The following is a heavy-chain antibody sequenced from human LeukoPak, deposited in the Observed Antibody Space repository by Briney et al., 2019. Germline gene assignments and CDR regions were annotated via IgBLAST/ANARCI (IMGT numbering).Heavy chain of an antibody. D-gene: IGHD2-2*01. Sequence: PGRSLRLSCAASGFTFSSYAMHWVRQAPGKGLEWVAVISYDGSNKYYADSVKGRFTISRDNSKNTLYLQMNSLRAEDTAVYYCARDQPEGDFDYWGQGTLVTVSS. V-gene: IGHV3-30-3*01. CDR1: GFTFSSYA. CDR2: ISYDGSNK. J-gene: IGHJ4*02. CDR3: ARDQPEGDFDY.